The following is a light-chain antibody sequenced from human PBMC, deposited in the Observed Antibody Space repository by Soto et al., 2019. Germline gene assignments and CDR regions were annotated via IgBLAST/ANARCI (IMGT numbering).Light chain of an antibody. CDR3: QQRSTWPWT. V-gene: IGKV3-11*01. Sequence: EIVLTQSPATLSLSPGERATLSCRASQSVGSYLAWYQQKPGQAPRLLIYDASNRATGIPARFSGSGSGTDFTLTISSLEPEDCAVYYCQQRSTWPWTFGQGAKVEI. J-gene: IGKJ1*01. CDR2: DAS. CDR1: QSVGSY.